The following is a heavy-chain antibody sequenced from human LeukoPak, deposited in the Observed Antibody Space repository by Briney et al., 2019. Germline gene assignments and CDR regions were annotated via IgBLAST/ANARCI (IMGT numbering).Heavy chain of an antibody. CDR2: IYPRGST. Sequence: PSETLSLTCAVSGGSISSGSYFWRWIRQPPGKGLEWIGYIYPRGSTYYNPSLKSRVILSLDKSANQFSLNLSSVTAADTAVYYCARFSPRAMGNYLDFWGQGTLVTVSS. J-gene: IGHJ4*02. D-gene: IGHD7-27*01. CDR1: GGSISSGSYF. V-gene: IGHV4-30-2*01. CDR3: ARFSPRAMGNYLDF.